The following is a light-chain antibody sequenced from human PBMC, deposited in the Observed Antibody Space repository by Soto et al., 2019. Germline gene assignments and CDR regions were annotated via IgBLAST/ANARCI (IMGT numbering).Light chain of an antibody. J-gene: IGKJ1*01. Sequence: EIVMTQSPATLSVSPGERATLSCRASQSVSSNLAWYQQKPGQAPRLLIYGASTRATGIPARFSGSGSGTXXXXXXXXXXXXDFAXYYXQQYNNWPRTFGQGTKVEIK. CDR3: QQYNNWPRT. V-gene: IGKV3-15*01. CDR2: GAS. CDR1: QSVSSN.